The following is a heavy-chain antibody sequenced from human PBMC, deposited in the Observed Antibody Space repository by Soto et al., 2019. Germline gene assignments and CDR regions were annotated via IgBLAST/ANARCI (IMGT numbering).Heavy chain of an antibody. CDR1: GYTFTSYG. CDR3: ARVNKGGSYYYHYYYGMDV. J-gene: IGHJ6*04. V-gene: IGHV1-18*01. CDR2: ISAYNGNT. Sequence: ASVKVSCKASGYTFTSYGISWVRQAPGQGLEWMGWISAYNGNTNYAQKLQGRVTMTTDTSTSTAYMELRSLRSDDTAVYYCARVNKGGSYYYHYYYGMDVWGKGTTVTVSS. D-gene: IGHD1-26*01.